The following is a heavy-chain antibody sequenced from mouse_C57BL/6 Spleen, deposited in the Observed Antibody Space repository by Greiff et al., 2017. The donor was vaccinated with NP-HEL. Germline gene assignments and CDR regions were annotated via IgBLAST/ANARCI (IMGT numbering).Heavy chain of an antibody. Sequence: VQLQQSGPGLVQPSQSLSITCTVSGFSLTSYGVHWVRQSPGKGLEWLGVIWRGGSTDYNAAFMSRLSITKDNSKSQVFFKMNSLQADDTAIYYCAKKDGSSYGWFAYWGQGTLVTVSA. V-gene: IGHV2-5*01. D-gene: IGHD1-1*01. J-gene: IGHJ3*01. CDR1: GFSLTSYG. CDR3: AKKDGSSYGWFAY. CDR2: IWRGGST.